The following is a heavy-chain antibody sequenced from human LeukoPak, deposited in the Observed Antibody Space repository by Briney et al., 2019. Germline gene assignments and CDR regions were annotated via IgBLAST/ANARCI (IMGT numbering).Heavy chain of an antibody. J-gene: IGHJ4*02. CDR1: GYSISSGYY. CDR3: ARDPRYFDWLLQYYFDY. CDR2: IYHSGST. V-gene: IGHV4-38-2*02. Sequence: KPSETLSLTCTVSGYSISSGYYWGWIRQPPGKGLEWIGSIYHSGSTYYNPSLKSRVTISVDTSKNQFSLKLSSVTAADTAVYYCARDPRYFDWLLQYYFDYWGQGTLVTVSS. D-gene: IGHD3-9*01.